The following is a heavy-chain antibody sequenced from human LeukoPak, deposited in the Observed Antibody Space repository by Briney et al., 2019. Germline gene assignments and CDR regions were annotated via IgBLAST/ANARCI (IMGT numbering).Heavy chain of an antibody. V-gene: IGHV4-4*07. J-gene: IGHJ4*02. Sequence: SETLSLTCTVSGGSISSYYWSWIRQPAGKGLEWIGRIYTSGSTNYNPSLKSRVTMSVDTSKNQFSLKLRSVTAADTAVYYCASTYRGYSSGYQGFDYWGQGTLVTVSS. CDR2: IYTSGST. CDR1: GGSISSYY. CDR3: ASTYRGYSSGYQGFDY. D-gene: IGHD3-22*01.